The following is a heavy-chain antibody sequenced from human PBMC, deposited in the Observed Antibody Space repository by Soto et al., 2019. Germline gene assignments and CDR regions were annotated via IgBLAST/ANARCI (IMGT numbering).Heavy chain of an antibody. D-gene: IGHD4-17*01. CDR3: ARGDSAYGVSYYFDY. CDR2: IYYSGST. CDR1: GGSISSGDYY. J-gene: IGHJ4*02. V-gene: IGHV4-30-4*01. Sequence: QVQLQESGPGLVKPSQTLSLTCTVSGGSISSGDYYWSWIRQPPGKGLEWIGYIYYSGSTYYNPSLKSRVTISLDTSKNQFSLKLSSVTAADMAVYYCARGDSAYGVSYYFDYWGQGTLVTVSS.